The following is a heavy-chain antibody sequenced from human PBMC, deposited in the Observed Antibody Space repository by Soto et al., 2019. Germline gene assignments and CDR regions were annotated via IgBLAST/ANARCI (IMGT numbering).Heavy chain of an antibody. CDR1: GYTLRDYY. V-gene: IGHV1-2*02. Sequence: QVQLVQSGAEVVKPGASVKVSCKASGYTLRDYYVHWVRQAPGQGLEWMGWINPNSAGTDYAQKFQGRVTMTKDTSISTAYMELSSLRSDDTAVYCCARGASRQVLVHNYGMDVWGQGTTVTVSS. CDR2: INPNSAGT. D-gene: IGHD3-10*01. J-gene: IGHJ6*02. CDR3: ARGASRQVLVHNYGMDV.